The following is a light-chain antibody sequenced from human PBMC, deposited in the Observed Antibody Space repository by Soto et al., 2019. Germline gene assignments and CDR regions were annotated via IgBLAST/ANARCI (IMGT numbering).Light chain of an antibody. CDR2: AGS. CDR3: LQDYTYPLT. Sequence: AIQLTQSPSSLSASLGDTVTITCRASQGVGNDLAWYRQRPGQAPQLVIYAGSKSHSGVSSRFSGSGSGTDFVLTIRDLQPDDLATYFCLQDYTYPLTFGGGTKLEL. J-gene: IGKJ4*01. CDR1: QGVGND. V-gene: IGKV1-6*01.